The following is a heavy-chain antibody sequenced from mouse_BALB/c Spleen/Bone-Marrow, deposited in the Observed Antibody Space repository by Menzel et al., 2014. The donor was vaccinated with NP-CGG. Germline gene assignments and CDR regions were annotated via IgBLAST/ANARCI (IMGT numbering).Heavy chain of an antibody. CDR2: INPNTDGT. CDR1: GYTFTDYY. D-gene: IGHD3-3*01. J-gene: IGHJ2*01. CDR3: ARSRYFDN. Sequence: SGTSVKMSCKASGYTFTDYYMMWVRQSHGKSLEWIGHINPNTDGTFYNQKFKGKATLTVDKSSSTAYMQLNSLTSEDSAVYYCARSRYFDNWGQGTTLTVSS. V-gene: IGHV1-26*01.